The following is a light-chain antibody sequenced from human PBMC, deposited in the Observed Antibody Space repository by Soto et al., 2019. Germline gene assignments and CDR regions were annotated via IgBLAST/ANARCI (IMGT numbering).Light chain of an antibody. CDR2: GAS. Sequence: EIVLTQSPGTLSLSPGERATLSCRASQSVSSSYLAWYQQKPGQAPRLLIYGASSRATGIPDRFSGSGSGKVFTLTISRLEPEDFAVYYWQQYGSSPRTFGQGTKVEIK. V-gene: IGKV3-20*01. CDR1: QSVSSSY. J-gene: IGKJ1*01. CDR3: QQYGSSPRT.